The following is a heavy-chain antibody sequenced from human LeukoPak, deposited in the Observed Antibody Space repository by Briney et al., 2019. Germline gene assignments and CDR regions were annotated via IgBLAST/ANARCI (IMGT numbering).Heavy chain of an antibody. Sequence: GGSLRLSCAASGFTFSSYGMHWVRQAPGKGLEWVAVISYDGSNKYYADSVKGRFTISRDNSKNTLYLQMNSLRVEDTAVFYCARDQYDTWSRRGNFDSWGQGTLVIVSS. CDR2: ISYDGSNK. D-gene: IGHD3-3*01. V-gene: IGHV3-30*03. CDR3: ARDQYDTWSRRGNFDS. J-gene: IGHJ4*02. CDR1: GFTFSSYG.